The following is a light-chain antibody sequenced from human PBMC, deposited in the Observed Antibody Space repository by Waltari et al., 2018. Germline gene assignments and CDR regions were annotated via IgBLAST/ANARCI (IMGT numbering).Light chain of an antibody. J-gene: IGLJ2*01. CDR3: SSYTSSSTVV. CDR1: STYVGGYNY. V-gene: IGLV2-14*03. Sequence: QSALTQPVSVSGSPGQSITISCTGTSTYVGGYNYVSWYQQHPGKAPKLLIFDVSNRLSGVSNRVSGSKSGNTASLTISGLQAEDEADYYCSSYTSSSTVVFGGGTKLTVL. CDR2: DVS.